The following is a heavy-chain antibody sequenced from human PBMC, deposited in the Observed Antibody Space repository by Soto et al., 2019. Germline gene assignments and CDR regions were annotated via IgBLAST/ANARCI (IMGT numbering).Heavy chain of an antibody. J-gene: IGHJ6*02. V-gene: IGHV3-15*01. CDR3: TTSYSSGWYFNNYYYYGMDV. Sequence: EVQLVESGGGLVKPGGSLRLSCAASGFTFSNAWMNWVRQAPGKGLEWIGRIKSKSDGGTTDYAAPVKGRFTISRDDSKNTLYLQMHSLKTEDTAVYYCTTSYSSGWYFNNYYYYGMDVWGHGTTVTVSS. D-gene: IGHD6-19*01. CDR1: GFTFSNAW. CDR2: IKSKSDGGTT.